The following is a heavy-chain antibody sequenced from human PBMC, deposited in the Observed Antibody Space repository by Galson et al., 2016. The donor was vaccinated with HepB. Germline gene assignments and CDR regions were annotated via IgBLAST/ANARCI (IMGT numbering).Heavy chain of an antibody. V-gene: IGHV3-66*01. Sequence: SLRLSCAASGVTVGNNYMSWVRQAPGKGLEWVSHIYSGGSTDYADSVKGRFTISRGNSKNTLYLQMNSLRAEDTAVYYCARDPGGGPTHGYWGQGTLVTVSS. CDR2: IYSGGST. CDR1: GVTVGNNY. CDR3: ARDPGGGPTHGY. D-gene: IGHD1-26*01. J-gene: IGHJ4*02.